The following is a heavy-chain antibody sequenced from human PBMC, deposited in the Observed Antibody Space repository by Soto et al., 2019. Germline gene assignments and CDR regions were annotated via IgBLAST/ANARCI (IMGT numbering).Heavy chain of an antibody. V-gene: IGHV4-39*01. CDR3: TGRLGYYTRYTYYYGMDV. Sequence: SEPLSLTCTVSGGSISSSSYYWGWIRQPPGKGLEWIGSIYYSGSTYYNPSLKSRVTISVDTSKNQFSLKLSSVTAADTAVYYCTGRLGYYTRYTYYYGMDVWGQGTTVTVSS. CDR2: IYYSGST. D-gene: IGHD3-3*01. J-gene: IGHJ6*02. CDR1: GGSISSSSYY.